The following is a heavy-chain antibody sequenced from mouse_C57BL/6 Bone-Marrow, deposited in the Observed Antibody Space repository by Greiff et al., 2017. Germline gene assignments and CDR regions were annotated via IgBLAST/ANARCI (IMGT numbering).Heavy chain of an antibody. CDR3: ARGSKGGFAY. CDR1: GFTFSSYA. Sequence: VKLVESGEGLVKPGGSLKLSCAASGFTFSSYAMSWVRQTPEKRLEWVAYISSGGDYIYYADTVKGRFTISRDNAKNTLFLQMTSLRSEDTAMYYCARGSKGGFAYWGQGTLVTVSA. J-gene: IGHJ3*01. V-gene: IGHV5S21*01. CDR2: ISSGGDYI.